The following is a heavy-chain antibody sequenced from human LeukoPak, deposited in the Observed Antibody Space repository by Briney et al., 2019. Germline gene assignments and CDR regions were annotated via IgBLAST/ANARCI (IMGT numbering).Heavy chain of an antibody. V-gene: IGHV3-7*03. J-gene: IGHJ4*02. CDR3: ARGVDSLRYFDWFLYYFDY. CDR1: GFTFSSYW. D-gene: IGHD3-9*01. CDR2: IKQVGSEK. Sequence: GGFLRLSCAASGFTFSSYWMSWVRQAPGKGLEWVANIKQVGSEKYYVDSVKGRFTISRGNAKNSLYLQMNSLRAEDTAVYYCARGVDSLRYFDWFLYYFDYWGQGTLVTVSS.